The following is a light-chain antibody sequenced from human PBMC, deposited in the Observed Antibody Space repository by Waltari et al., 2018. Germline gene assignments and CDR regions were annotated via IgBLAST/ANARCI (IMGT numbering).Light chain of an antibody. Sequence: GTLSLSPGERATLSCRASQSVSSSYLAWYQQKPGQAPRLLIYGASSRATGIPDRFSGSGSGTDFTLTISRLEPEDFAVYYCQQYEGTFGQGTKLEIK. CDR2: GAS. CDR3: QQYEGT. CDR1: QSVSSSY. V-gene: IGKV3-20*01. J-gene: IGKJ2*01.